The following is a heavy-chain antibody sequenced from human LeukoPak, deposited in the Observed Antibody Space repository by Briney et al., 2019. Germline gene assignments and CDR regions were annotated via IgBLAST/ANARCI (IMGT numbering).Heavy chain of an antibody. CDR1: GGSFSGYY. D-gene: IGHD5-18*01. J-gene: IGHJ4*02. Sequence: PSETLSLTCAVYGGSFSGYYWSWIRQPPGKGLEWIGEINHSGSTNYNPSLKSRVTISVDTSKNQFSLKLSSVTAADTAVYYCARITWIQLWFPNFDYWGQGTLVTVSS. CDR3: ARITWIQLWFPNFDY. V-gene: IGHV4-34*01. CDR2: INHSGST.